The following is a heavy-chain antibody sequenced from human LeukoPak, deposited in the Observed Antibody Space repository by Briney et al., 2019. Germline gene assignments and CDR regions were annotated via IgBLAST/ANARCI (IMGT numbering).Heavy chain of an antibody. CDR1: GFSFSSHG. D-gene: IGHD3-22*01. Sequence: QPGGSLRLSCAASGFSFSSHGMHWVRQAPGKGLDWVAVIWYDGSDKYYADSVKGRFTISKDNSKNMLYLQMNSLRAEDTAVYYCARDGVYYYDSSGYYYDYWGQGTLVTVSS. CDR3: ARDGVYYYDSSGYYYDY. J-gene: IGHJ4*02. V-gene: IGHV3-33*01. CDR2: IWYDGSDK.